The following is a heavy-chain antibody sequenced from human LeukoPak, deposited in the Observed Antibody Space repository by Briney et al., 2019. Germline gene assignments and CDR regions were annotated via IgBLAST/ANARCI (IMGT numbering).Heavy chain of an antibody. D-gene: IGHD6-13*01. Sequence: GGSLRLSCAASGFTFSSYGMHWVRQAPGKGLEWVAFIRYDGSNKYYADSVKGRFTISRDNSKNTLYLQMNSLRAEDTAVCYCAKDFYSSSWYGFSNWLDPWGQGTLVTVSS. V-gene: IGHV3-30*02. CDR2: IRYDGSNK. CDR1: GFTFSSYG. CDR3: AKDFYSSSWYGFSNWLDP. J-gene: IGHJ5*02.